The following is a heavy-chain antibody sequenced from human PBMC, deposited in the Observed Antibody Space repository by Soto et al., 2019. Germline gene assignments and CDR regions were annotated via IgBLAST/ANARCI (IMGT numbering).Heavy chain of an antibody. J-gene: IGHJ4*02. D-gene: IGHD3-10*01. Sequence: QVQLQESGPGLVKPSETLSLTCTVSGGSISSYYWSWIRQPPGKGLEWIGYIYYSGSTNYNPSLKSRVTIPVDTPKNQFSLKLSSVTAADTAVYSCARHQGRILWSDYWGQGTLVTVSS. V-gene: IGHV4-59*08. CDR3: ARHQGRILWSDY. CDR2: IYYSGST. CDR1: GGSISSYY.